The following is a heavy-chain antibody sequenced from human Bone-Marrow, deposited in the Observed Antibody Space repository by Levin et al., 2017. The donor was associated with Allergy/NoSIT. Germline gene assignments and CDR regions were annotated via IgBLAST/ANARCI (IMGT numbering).Heavy chain of an antibody. CDR1: GVTVSNNY. CDR3: ARDPPGGGY. Sequence: GGSLRLSCAASGVTVSNNYMSWVRQAPGKGLEWVSVIYSGGSTYYAESVKGRFTISRDNSKNTRYLQMNSLRAEDTAIYYCARDPPGGGYWGQGTLVTVSS. D-gene: IGHD3-10*01. V-gene: IGHV3-53*01. CDR2: IYSGGST. J-gene: IGHJ4*02.